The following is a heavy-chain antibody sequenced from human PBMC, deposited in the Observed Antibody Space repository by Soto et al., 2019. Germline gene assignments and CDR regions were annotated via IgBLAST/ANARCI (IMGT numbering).Heavy chain of an antibody. Sequence: QVQLQESGPGLVKPSETLSLTCTVSNGSISSYYWSWIRQPPGKGLEWIGYVYYTGSTNYKPSLKSRATISVDTSKNQFSLNVNSVTTADTAVYYCARSRGISGWSDHWGQGTLVTVSS. CDR2: VYYTGST. CDR3: ARSRGISGWSDH. CDR1: NGSISSYY. V-gene: IGHV4-59*01. J-gene: IGHJ5*02. D-gene: IGHD3-3*02.